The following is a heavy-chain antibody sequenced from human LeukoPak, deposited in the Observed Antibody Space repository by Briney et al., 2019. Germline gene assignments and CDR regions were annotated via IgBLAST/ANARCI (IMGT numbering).Heavy chain of an antibody. CDR2: ISGSGGST. CDR1: GFTFSSYG. Sequence: GGTLRLSCAASGFTFSSYGMSWVRQAPGKGLEWVSAISGSGGSTHYADSVKGRFTISRDNSKNTLYLQMNSLRAEDTAVYYCAKDVWYDSSGYVSGPKYYFDYWGQGTLVTVSS. CDR3: AKDVWYDSSGYVSGPKYYFDY. J-gene: IGHJ4*02. V-gene: IGHV3-23*01. D-gene: IGHD3-22*01.